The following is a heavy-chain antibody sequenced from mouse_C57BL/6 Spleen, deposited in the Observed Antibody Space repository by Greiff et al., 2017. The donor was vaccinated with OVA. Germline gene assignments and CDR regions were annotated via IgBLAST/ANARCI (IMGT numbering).Heavy chain of an antibody. Sequence: EVKLVESGEGLVKPGGSLKLSCAASGFTFSSYAMSWVRQTPEKRLEWVAYISSGGDYIYYADTVKGRFTISRDNARNTLYLQMSSLKSEDTAMYYCTRDGSSYEYFDVWGTGTTVTVSS. D-gene: IGHD1-1*01. CDR3: TRDGSSYEYFDV. CDR1: GFTFSSYA. V-gene: IGHV5-9-1*02. J-gene: IGHJ1*03. CDR2: ISSGGDYI.